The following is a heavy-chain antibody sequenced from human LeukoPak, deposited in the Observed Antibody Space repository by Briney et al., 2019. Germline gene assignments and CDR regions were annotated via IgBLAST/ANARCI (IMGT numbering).Heavy chain of an antibody. CDR3: TRLAAAAGFDWFDP. V-gene: IGHV3-73*01. D-gene: IGHD6-13*01. Sequence: GGSLRLSCAASGFTFSGSAMHWVRQASGQGLEWVGRIRSKANSYATAYAASVKGRFTISRDDSKNTAYLQMNSLKTEDTAVYYCTRLAAAAGFDWFDPWGQGTLVTVSS. CDR1: GFTFSGSA. CDR2: IRSKANSYAT. J-gene: IGHJ5*02.